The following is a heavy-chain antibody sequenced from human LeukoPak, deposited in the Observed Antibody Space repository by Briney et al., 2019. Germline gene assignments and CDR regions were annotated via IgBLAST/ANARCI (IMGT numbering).Heavy chain of an antibody. D-gene: IGHD3-10*01. CDR3: ARLQDGSGSYYDY. CDR1: GGSISSSY. Sequence: RASETLSLTCTVFGGSISSSYCSWIRQPPGKGLGWIGYIYYSGSTNYTPSLKSRVTISVDTSKNQFSLKLSSVTAADTAVYYCARLQDGSGSYYDYWGQGTLVTVSS. J-gene: IGHJ4*02. CDR2: IYYSGST. V-gene: IGHV4-59*01.